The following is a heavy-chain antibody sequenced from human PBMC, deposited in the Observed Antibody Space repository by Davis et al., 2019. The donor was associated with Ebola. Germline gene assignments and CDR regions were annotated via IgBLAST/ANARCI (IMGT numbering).Heavy chain of an antibody. CDR1: GFTFSSYW. V-gene: IGHV3-7*03. D-gene: IGHD2-2*01. CDR3: ARAPGPQLPYYHYGMDV. CDR2: IKQDGSEK. Sequence: PGGSLRLSCAASGFTFSSYWMSWVRQAPGKGLEWVANIKQDGSEKYYVDSVKGRFTISRDNAKNSLYLQMNSLRAEDTAVYYCARAPGPQLPYYHYGMDVWGQGTTVTVSS. J-gene: IGHJ6*02.